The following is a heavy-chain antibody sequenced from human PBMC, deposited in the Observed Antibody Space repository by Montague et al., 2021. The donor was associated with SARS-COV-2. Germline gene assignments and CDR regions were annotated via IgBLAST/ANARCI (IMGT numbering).Heavy chain of an antibody. Sequence: SETLSLTCAVSGGSISSSNWWSWVRQPPGKGLEWIGEIYHSGSTNYNPSLKSRVTISVDKFKNQFSLKLSSVTAADTAVYYCARRPLGYYYYDMDVWGQGTTVTVSS. CDR2: IYHSGST. V-gene: IGHV4-4*02. CDR3: ARRPLGYYYYDMDV. J-gene: IGHJ6*02. CDR1: GGSISSSNW.